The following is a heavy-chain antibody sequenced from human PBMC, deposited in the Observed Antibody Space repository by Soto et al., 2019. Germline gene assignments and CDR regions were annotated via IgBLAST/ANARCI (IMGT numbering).Heavy chain of an antibody. CDR3: ARSNEGAYYYYGMDV. Sequence: EVQLVESGGGLVQPGGSLRLSCVASGFTFSSYWMSWVCQAPGKGLEWVANIRQDGNEKYYVESLKGRFTISRDNAKNALYLQLHSLRLEDTAVYYCARSNEGAYYYYGMDVWGQGTTVTVSS. CDR2: IRQDGNEK. V-gene: IGHV3-7*01. CDR1: GFTFSSYW. D-gene: IGHD1-1*01. J-gene: IGHJ6*02.